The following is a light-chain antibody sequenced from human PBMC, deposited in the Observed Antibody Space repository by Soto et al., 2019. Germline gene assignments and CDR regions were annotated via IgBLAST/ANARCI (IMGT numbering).Light chain of an antibody. J-gene: IGLJ1*01. V-gene: IGLV2-14*01. CDR3: SSYTSASTRLYL. Sequence: QSALTQPASVSGSPGQSITISCTGTSSDVGGYNYVSWYQQHPGIAPKLLIYGVTKRPSGVSTRLSGSKSGNTAYLTISGLQAEDEADYHCSSYTSASTRLYLFGTGTKVTVL. CDR2: GVT. CDR1: SSDVGGYNY.